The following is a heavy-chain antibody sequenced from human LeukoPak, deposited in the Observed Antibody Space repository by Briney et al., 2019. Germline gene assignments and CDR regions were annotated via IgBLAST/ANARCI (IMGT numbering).Heavy chain of an antibody. V-gene: IGHV3-21*01. CDR2: ISSSSSYI. CDR1: GFTFSSYS. Sequence: PGGSLRLSCAASGFTFSSYSMNWVRQAPGKGLEWVSSISSSSSYIYYADSVKGRFTISRDNANSSLYLQMNSLRAEDTAVYYCARGLAGATTTGLDYWGQGTLVTVSS. J-gene: IGHJ4*02. D-gene: IGHD1-26*01. CDR3: ARGLAGATTTGLDY.